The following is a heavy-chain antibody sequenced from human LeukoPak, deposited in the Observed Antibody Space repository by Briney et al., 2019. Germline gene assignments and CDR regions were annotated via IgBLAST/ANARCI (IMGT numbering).Heavy chain of an antibody. CDR1: GYTFTSNY. CDR3: ARDQEGFDY. Sequence: ASVKVSCKASGYTFTSNYIHWVRQAPGQGLEWMGMIYPRDGSTSYAQRFQDRVTVTRDTSTSTVHMELSGLRSEDTAVYYCARDQEGFDYWGQGTLVTVSS. V-gene: IGHV1-46*01. CDR2: IYPRDGST. J-gene: IGHJ4*02.